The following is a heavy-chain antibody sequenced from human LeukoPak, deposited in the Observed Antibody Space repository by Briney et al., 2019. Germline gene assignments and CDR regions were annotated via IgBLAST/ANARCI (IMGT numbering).Heavy chain of an antibody. V-gene: IGHV1-8*01. D-gene: IGHD5-24*01. CDR2: MNPNSGNT. CDR3: ARAGRDGKKDAFDI. CDR1: GYTFTSYD. J-gene: IGHJ3*02. Sequence: GASVKVSCKASGYTFTSYDINWVRQATGQGLEWMGWMNPNSGNTGYAQRFQGRVTMTRNTSISTAYMELSSLRSEDTAVYYCARAGRDGKKDAFDIWGHGTIVSASS.